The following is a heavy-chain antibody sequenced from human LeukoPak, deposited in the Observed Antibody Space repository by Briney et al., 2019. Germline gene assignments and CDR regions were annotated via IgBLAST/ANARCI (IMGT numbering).Heavy chain of an antibody. J-gene: IGHJ6*04. D-gene: IGHD3-10*01. CDR3: ASPITMVQFRDV. V-gene: IGHV3-48*03. Sequence: PGGSLRLSCAASGFTFSSYEMNWVRQAPGKGLEWVSYISSSGSTIYYADSVKGRFTISRDNAKNSLYLQMNSLRAEDTAVYYCASPITMVQFRDVWGKGTTVTISS. CDR1: GFTFSSYE. CDR2: ISSSGSTI.